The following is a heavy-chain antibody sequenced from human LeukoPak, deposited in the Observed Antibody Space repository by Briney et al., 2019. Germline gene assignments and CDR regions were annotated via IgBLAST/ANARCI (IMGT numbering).Heavy chain of an antibody. CDR1: GLTVSSNY. J-gene: IGHJ5*02. D-gene: IGHD3-10*01. CDR3: ARELGITRNWYGLEGRNCFDP. CDR2: IYSGGRT. V-gene: IGHV3-66*01. Sequence: GGSLRLSCAASGLTVSSNYMSWVRQAPGKGLEWVSVIYSGGRTYYADSVKGRFIISRDNSKNTLYLQMNSLRAEDTAVYYCARELGITRNWYGLEGRNCFDPWGQGTLVTVSS.